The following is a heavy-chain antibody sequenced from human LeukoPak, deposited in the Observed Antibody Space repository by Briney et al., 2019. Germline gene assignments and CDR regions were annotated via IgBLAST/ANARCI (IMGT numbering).Heavy chain of an antibody. CDR1: GFTFTLYG. V-gene: IGHV3-33*01. CDR3: ARAPYGSGSFYDY. J-gene: IGHJ4*02. CDR2: IWYDGSDN. D-gene: IGHD3-10*01. Sequence: GGSLRLSCAASGFTFTLYGMPWVRQAPGMGLEWVAVIWYDGSDNYYADSVKGRFTISRDTSKNTLYLQMNSLRAEDTAVYYCARAPYGSGSFYDYWGQGPLVTVSS.